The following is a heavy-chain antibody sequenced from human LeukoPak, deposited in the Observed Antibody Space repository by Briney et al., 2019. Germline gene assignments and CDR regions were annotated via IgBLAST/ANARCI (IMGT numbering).Heavy chain of an antibody. CDR3: AKDRPSSGWYKGYLPGDLN. CDR2: IRYDGSNK. D-gene: IGHD6-19*01. J-gene: IGHJ4*02. V-gene: IGHV3-30*02. Sequence: GGSLRLSCAASGFTFSDYYMSWIRQAPGKGLEWVAFIRYDGSNKYYADSVKGRFTISRDNSKNTLYLQMNSLRAEDTAVYYCAKDRPSSGWYKGYLPGDLNWGQGTLVTVSS. CDR1: GFTFSDYY.